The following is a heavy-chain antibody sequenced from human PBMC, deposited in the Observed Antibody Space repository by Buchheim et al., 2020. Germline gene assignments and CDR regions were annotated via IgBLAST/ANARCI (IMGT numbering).Heavy chain of an antibody. CDR3: AKGPYGDNARLSRYFDY. CDR2: FSDSGGSS. J-gene: IGHJ4*02. Sequence: EVQLLESGGGSVQPGGSLRLSCAFTGFTFTNYAMSWLRQPPGKGLEWVSGFSDSGGSSYYADSVKGRFTISRENSMHMLYLQINGLEADDTAIYYCAKGPYGDNARLSRYFDYWGQGTL. V-gene: IGHV3-23*01. D-gene: IGHD4-17*01. CDR1: GFTFTNYA.